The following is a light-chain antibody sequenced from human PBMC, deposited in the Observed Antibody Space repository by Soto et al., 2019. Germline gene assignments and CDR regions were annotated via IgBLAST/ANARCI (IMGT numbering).Light chain of an antibody. CDR1: QVITNY. CDR3: QHSYNTPRT. Sequence: DIQLTQTASSLSASVGDRVTITCRASQVITNYLAWYQQKPGQVPKLLIYAASSLQSGVPSRFSGSGSGTDFTLTIGSLQAEDFATYYCQHSYNTPRTFGEGTKVDIK. V-gene: IGKV1-39*01. J-gene: IGKJ1*01. CDR2: AAS.